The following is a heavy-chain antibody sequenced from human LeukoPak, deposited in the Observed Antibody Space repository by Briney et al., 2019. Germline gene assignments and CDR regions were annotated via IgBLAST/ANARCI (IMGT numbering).Heavy chain of an antibody. V-gene: IGHV4-31*03. CDR2: IYHGVRT. Sequence: SETLSLTCTVPGGSVSSGRFYWSWLRQQPGKVLEWIVYIYHGVRTYYAPSLNSRVSISVYRSKNQFSLNLSSVTAADTAVYYRATTSGRYLAFDYWGQGTLVIVSS. CDR1: GGSVSSGRFY. D-gene: IGHD1-26*01. J-gene: IGHJ4*02. CDR3: ATTSGRYLAFDY.